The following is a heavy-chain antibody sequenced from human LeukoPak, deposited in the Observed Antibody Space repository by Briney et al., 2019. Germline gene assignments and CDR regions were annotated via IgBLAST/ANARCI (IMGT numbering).Heavy chain of an antibody. D-gene: IGHD6-19*01. V-gene: IGHV3-48*03. CDR3: AREKKQWLGRPFDY. CDR2: ISSSGSTI. Sequence: GGSLRLSCAASGFTFSSYEMNWVRQAPGKGLEWVSYISSSGSTIYYADSVKGRFTISRDNAKNSLYLQMNSLRAEDTAVYYCAREKKQWLGRPFDYWGQGTLVTVSS. CDR1: GFTFSSYE. J-gene: IGHJ4*02.